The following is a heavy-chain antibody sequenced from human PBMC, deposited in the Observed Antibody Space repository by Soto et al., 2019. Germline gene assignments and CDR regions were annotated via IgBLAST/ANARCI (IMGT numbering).Heavy chain of an antibody. V-gene: IGHV4-59*01. CDR1: GGSINSYY. CDR2: IYYSGIT. J-gene: IGHJ6*02. D-gene: IGHD3-10*01. Sequence: SETLSLTCSVSGGSINSYYWTWIRQTPGKGLEWIGYIYYSGITSYNPSLKSRVALSIDTSKKQFSLMLSSVTAADTALYYCATYRGSNGMDVWGQGTTVTVSS. CDR3: ATYRGSNGMDV.